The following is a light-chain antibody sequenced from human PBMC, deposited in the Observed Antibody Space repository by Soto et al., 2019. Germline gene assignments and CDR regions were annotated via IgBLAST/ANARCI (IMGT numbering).Light chain of an antibody. J-gene: IGLJ3*02. V-gene: IGLV2-14*01. CDR2: EVS. Sequence: QSALTQPDSVSGSPGQSSTISCTGTSSDVGGYNYVSWYQQHPGKAPKLMIYEVSNRPSGVSNRFSGSKSGNTASLTISGLQDEDEADYYCSSYTSSSTRGFGGGTQRTVL. CDR1: SSDVGGYNY. CDR3: SSYTSSSTRG.